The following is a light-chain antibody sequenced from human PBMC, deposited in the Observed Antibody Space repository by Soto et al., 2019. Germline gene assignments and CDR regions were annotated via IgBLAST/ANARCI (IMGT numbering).Light chain of an antibody. Sequence: QAVVTQEPSLTVSPGGTVTLTCGSSTGAVTNGHYPYWFQQKPGQAPRTLIYDTNNRHSWTPARFSASLLGGKAALTLSGAQPEDEAEYYCLLSCSGARVFGGGTKRTVL. CDR2: DTN. V-gene: IGLV7-46*01. J-gene: IGLJ2*01. CDR1: TGAVTNGHY. CDR3: LLSCSGARV.